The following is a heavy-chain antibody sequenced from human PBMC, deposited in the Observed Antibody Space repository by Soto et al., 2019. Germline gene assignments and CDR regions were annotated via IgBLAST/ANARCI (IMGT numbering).Heavy chain of an antibody. CDR2: INPSGGST. V-gene: IGHV1-46*01. CDR1: GYTFTSYY. J-gene: IGHJ4*02. Sequence: QVQLVQSGAEVKKPGASVKVSCKASGYTFTSYYMHWVRQAPGQGLEWMGIINPSGGSTTYAQKFRGRVTMTRETSTSTVYMELSSLRPEDTAVYYCGGVGGYSYGGVDYWGQGTLVTVSS. D-gene: IGHD5-18*01. CDR3: GGVGGYSYGGVDY.